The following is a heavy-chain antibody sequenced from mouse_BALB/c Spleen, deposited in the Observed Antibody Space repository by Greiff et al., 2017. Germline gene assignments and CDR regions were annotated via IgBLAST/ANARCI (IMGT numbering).Heavy chain of an antibody. J-gene: IGHJ4*01. V-gene: IGHV3-8*02. CDR3: AREYDYDGGHAMDY. CDR2: ISYSGST. Sequence: EVQLQESGPSLVKPSQTLSLTCSVTGDSITSGYWNWIRKFPGNKLEYMGYISYSGSTYYNPSLKSRISITRDTSKNQYYLQLNSVTTEDTATYYCAREYDYDGGHAMDYWGQGTSVTVSS. CDR1: GDSITSGY. D-gene: IGHD2-4*01.